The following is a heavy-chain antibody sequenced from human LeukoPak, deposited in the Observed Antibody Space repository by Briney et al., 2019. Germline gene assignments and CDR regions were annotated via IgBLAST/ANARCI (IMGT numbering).Heavy chain of an antibody. J-gene: IGHJ4*02. CDR1: GYTFTKYW. CDR3: ARPLAGEHSGSSYFDY. CDR2: IYPRDSNV. Sequence: GESLKISCRVSGYTFTKYWIGWVRQVPGKGLEWMGVIYPRDSNVKYSPSFQGQVTLSVDTSITTAYLQWNSLEASDTAMYYCARPLAGEHSGSSYFDYWGQGTLVTVSS. V-gene: IGHV5-51*01. D-gene: IGHD1-26*01.